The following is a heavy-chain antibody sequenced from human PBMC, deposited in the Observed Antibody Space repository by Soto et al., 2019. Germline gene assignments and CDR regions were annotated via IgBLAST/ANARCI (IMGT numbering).Heavy chain of an antibody. V-gene: IGHV3-11*01. CDR1: GFTFSDYY. D-gene: IGHD3-3*01. CDR2: ISSSGSTI. Sequence: GGSLRLSCAASGFTFSDYYMSWSRQAPGKGLEWVSYISSSGSTIYYADSVKGRFTISRDNAKNSLYLQMNSLRAEDTAVYYCARGFTYYDFWSGYPPAFDYWGQGTLVTVSS. J-gene: IGHJ4*02. CDR3: ARGFTYYDFWSGYPPAFDY.